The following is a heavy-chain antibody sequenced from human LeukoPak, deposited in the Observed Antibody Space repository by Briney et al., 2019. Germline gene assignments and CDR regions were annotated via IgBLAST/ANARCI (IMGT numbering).Heavy chain of an antibody. CDR2: IYPGDSDT. Sequence: GESPKISCKGSGYSFTSYWIGWVRQMPGKGLEWMGIIYPGDSDTRYSPSFQGQVTISADKPISTAYLQWSSLKASDTAMYYCARLPDFWSGHDNNWFDPWGQGTLVTVSS. D-gene: IGHD3-3*01. V-gene: IGHV5-51*01. J-gene: IGHJ5*02. CDR1: GYSFTSYW. CDR3: ARLPDFWSGHDNNWFDP.